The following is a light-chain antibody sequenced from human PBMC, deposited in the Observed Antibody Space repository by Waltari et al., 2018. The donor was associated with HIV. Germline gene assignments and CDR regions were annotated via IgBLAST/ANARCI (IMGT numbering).Light chain of an antibody. CDR3: MQCLQPPYT. Sequence: DIVMTQSPLSLPVTPGEPASISCRSSQSLLQTNGNTFLNWFLQKAGQSPQLLIYLGSNRASGVPDRFSGSGSGTDFTLEISRVEAEDVGVYYCMQCLQPPYTFGQGTKLDIK. CDR1: QSLLQTNGNTF. CDR2: LGS. V-gene: IGKV2-28*01. J-gene: IGKJ2*01.